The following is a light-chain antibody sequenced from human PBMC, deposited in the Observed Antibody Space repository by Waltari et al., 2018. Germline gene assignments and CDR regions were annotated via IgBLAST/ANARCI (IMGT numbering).Light chain of an antibody. CDR2: AAS. CDR1: QSMTNS. J-gene: IGKJ2*01. CDR3: HQTYSIPHT. Sequence: IQLTQSPSSLSASVGDRVTITCRASQSMTNSLSWYQKKPGKAPNLLIYAASSLQSGVPSRFSGSRSGTEFTLTIRSLQPEDFATYFCHQTYSIPHTFGQGTKLGIK. V-gene: IGKV1-39*01.